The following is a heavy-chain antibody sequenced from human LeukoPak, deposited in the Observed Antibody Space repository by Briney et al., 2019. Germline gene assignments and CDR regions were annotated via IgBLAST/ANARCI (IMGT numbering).Heavy chain of an antibody. D-gene: IGHD3-22*01. CDR1: GDSVSSNSAA. CDR3: AREADSSGYYYVDY. Sequence: SQTLSLTCVISGDSVSSNSAAWNWIRQSPSRGLEWLGRTYYRSKWYSYSAVSVKSRIIINPDTSKNQFSLQLNSVTPEDTAVYYCAREADSSGYYYVDYWGQGTLVTVSS. J-gene: IGHJ4*02. V-gene: IGHV6-1*01. CDR2: TYYRSKWYS.